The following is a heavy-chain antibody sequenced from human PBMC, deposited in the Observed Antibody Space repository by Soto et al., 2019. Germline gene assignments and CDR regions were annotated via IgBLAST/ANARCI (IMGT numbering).Heavy chain of an antibody. V-gene: IGHV3-33*01. CDR3: ARDLVEFRYSYGYYYGMDV. CDR2: IWYDGSNK. D-gene: IGHD5-18*01. J-gene: IGHJ6*02. CDR1: GFTFSSYG. Sequence: GGSLRLSCAASGFTFSSYGMHWVRQAPGKGLEWVAVIWYDGSNKYYADSVKGRFTISRDNSKNTLYLQMNSLRAEDTAVYYCARDLVEFRYSYGYYYGMDVWGQGTTVTVSS.